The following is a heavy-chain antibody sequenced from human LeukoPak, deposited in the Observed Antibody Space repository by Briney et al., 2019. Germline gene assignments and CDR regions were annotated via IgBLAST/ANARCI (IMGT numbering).Heavy chain of an antibody. J-gene: IGHJ5*02. Sequence: SETLSLTCSVSSGSVTSGTYHWGWIRQPPGKGLEWIGSVYFDGGTHYNPSLQSRVTISVDTSKNQFSLRLSSVTAADTALYYRARDHYYDGRGRFDPWGQGTLVTVSS. CDR1: SGSVTSGTYH. CDR2: VYFDGGT. V-gene: IGHV4-39*07. D-gene: IGHD3-16*01. CDR3: ARDHYYDGRGRFDP.